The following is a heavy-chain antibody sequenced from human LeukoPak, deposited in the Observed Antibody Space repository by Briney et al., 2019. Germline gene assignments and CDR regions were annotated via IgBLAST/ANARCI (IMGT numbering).Heavy chain of an antibody. CDR1: GGSFSGYY. Sequence: PSETLSLTCAVYGGSFSGYYWSWIRQPPGKGLEWIGEINHGGSTNYNPSLKSRVTISVDTSKHQFSLKLSSVTAADTAVYYCARRGDWYYYYYYMDVWGKGTTVTVSS. CDR2: INHGGST. V-gene: IGHV4-34*01. D-gene: IGHD3-10*01. CDR3: ARRGDWYYYYYYMDV. J-gene: IGHJ6*03.